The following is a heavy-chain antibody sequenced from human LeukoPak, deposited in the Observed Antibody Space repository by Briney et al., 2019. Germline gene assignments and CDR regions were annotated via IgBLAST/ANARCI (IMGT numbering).Heavy chain of an antibody. D-gene: IGHD5-12*01. J-gene: IGHJ4*02. CDR3: ARDRSAYSGYDFFDS. V-gene: IGHV3-21*01. Sequence: GGSLRLSCAASGFTFSSYSMNWVRQAPGKGLEWVSSISSSSSYIYYADSVKGRFTISRDNAKNSLYLQMNSLRAEDRAVYYCARDRSAYSGYDFFDSWGQGTLVTVSS. CDR2: ISSSSSYI. CDR1: GFTFSSYS.